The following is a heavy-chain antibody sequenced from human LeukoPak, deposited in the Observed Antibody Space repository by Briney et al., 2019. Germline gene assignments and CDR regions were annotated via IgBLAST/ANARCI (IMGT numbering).Heavy chain of an antibody. V-gene: IGHV4-59*01. CDR1: GGSISGYY. J-gene: IGHJ4*02. Sequence: SETLSLTCSVSGGSISGYYWSWIQQPPGKRLECIGYIHYSGSTNYNPPLKSRVTVSVDTSNNRFSLRLTSVTAADTAVYYCARLGYCYDTHCLPDYWGQGTLVTVSS. CDR3: ARLGYCYDTHCLPDY. D-gene: IGHD2-15*01. CDR2: IHYSGST.